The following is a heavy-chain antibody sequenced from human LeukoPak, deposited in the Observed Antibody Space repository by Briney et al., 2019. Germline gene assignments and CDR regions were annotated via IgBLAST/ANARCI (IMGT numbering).Heavy chain of an antibody. CDR3: AKAPGGVAAELDY. V-gene: IGHV3-30*18. J-gene: IGHJ4*02. CDR1: GFTFCSYG. Sequence: PGGSLRLSCAASGFTFCSYGMHWVRQAPGKGLEWVAVISYDGSNKYYADSVKGRFTISRDNSKNTLYLQMNSLRAEDTAVYYCAKAPGGVAAELDYWGQGTLVTVSS. D-gene: IGHD6-13*01. CDR2: ISYDGSNK.